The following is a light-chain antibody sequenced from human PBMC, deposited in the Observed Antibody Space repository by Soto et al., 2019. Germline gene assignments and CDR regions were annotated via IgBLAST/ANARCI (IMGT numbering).Light chain of an antibody. V-gene: IGKV3-20*01. CDR3: QQYGISPT. Sequence: ESVLTQSPGTLSLSPGERATLSCRSSHSVSSNYLAWYQQKPGQAPRLLIYDVSSRATGIPDRFRGSGSGTDFTLTISRLEPVDFAVYYCQQYGISPTFGQGTKVEIK. CDR1: HSVSSNY. CDR2: DVS. J-gene: IGKJ1*01.